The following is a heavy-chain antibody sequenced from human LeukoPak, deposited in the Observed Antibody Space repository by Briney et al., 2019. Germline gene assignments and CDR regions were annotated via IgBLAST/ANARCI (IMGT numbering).Heavy chain of an antibody. Sequence: PSETLSLTCTVSGGSISSYYWSWIRQPPGKGLEWIGYVSYSGSTNYNPSLKSRVTISVDTSKNQFSLKLSSVTAADTAVYYCARQGVWGDFDYWGQGTLVTVSS. CDR1: GGSISSYY. D-gene: IGHD3-16*01. V-gene: IGHV4-59*08. CDR2: VSYSGST. CDR3: ARQGVWGDFDY. J-gene: IGHJ4*02.